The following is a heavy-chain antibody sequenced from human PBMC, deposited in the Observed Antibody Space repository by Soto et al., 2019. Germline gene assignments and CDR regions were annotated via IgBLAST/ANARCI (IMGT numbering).Heavy chain of an antibody. V-gene: IGHV4-39*01. CDR1: GGSISSSSYY. CDR3: ARPHCSSTSCYSDYYYYGMDV. J-gene: IGHJ6*02. Sequence: KTSETLSLTCTVSGGSISSSSYYWGWIRQPPGKGLEWIGSIYYSGSTYYNPSLKSRVTISVDTSKNQFSLKLSSVTAADTAVYYCARPHCSSTSCYSDYYYYGMDVWGQGTTVTVSS. CDR2: IYYSGST. D-gene: IGHD2-2*02.